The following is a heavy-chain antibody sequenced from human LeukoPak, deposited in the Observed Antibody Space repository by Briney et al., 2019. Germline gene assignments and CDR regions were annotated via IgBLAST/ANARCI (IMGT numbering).Heavy chain of an antibody. V-gene: IGHV3-30*18. CDR3: AKDSGGSYFAY. J-gene: IGHJ4*02. CDR1: GFTFSSYG. CDR2: ISYDGSNK. D-gene: IGHD1-26*01. Sequence: GGSLRLSCAASGFTFSSYGMHWVRQAPGKGLEWVAVISYDGSNKYYADSVKGRFTISRDNSKNTLYLQMNSLRAEDTAVYYCAKDSGGSYFAYWGREPWSPSPQ.